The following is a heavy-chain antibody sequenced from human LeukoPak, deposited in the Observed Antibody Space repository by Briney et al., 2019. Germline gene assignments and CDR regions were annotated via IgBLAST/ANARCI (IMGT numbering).Heavy chain of an antibody. Sequence: GGSLRLSCAASGFTVSSKYMSWVRQAPGKGLEWVSTFYSGASTFYADSVKGRFTISRGNSKNTVYLQMNSLRAEDTALYYCASATYSSGDCYAFFDCWGQGTLVTVSS. J-gene: IGHJ4*02. D-gene: IGHD2-21*02. CDR3: ASATYSSGDCYAFFDC. V-gene: IGHV3-66*02. CDR2: FYSGAST. CDR1: GFTVSSKY.